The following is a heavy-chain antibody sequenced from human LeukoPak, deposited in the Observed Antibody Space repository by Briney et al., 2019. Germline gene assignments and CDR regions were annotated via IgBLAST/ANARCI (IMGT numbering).Heavy chain of an antibody. CDR3: ARVVSGSYPLFDY. CDR1: GFTFSNYG. CDR2: ISSSSSYI. D-gene: IGHD1-26*01. J-gene: IGHJ4*02. Sequence: PGGSLKLSXSASGFTFSNYGMHWVRQAPGKGLEWVSSISSSSSYIYYADSVKGRFTISRDNAKNSLYLQMNSLRAEDTAVYYCARVVSGSYPLFDYWGQGTLVTVSS. V-gene: IGHV3-21*01.